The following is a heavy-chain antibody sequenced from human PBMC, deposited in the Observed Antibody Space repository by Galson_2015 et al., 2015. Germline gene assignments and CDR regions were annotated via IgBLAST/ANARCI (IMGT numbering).Heavy chain of an antibody. CDR2: ISTGGIT. CDR1: GFTFSSYA. V-gene: IGHV3-23*01. CDR3: AKYTVTTPDS. Sequence: SLRLSCAASGFTFSSYAMGWVRQAPGKGLQCVSVISTGGITYYADSVKGRFTISRDNSKNTLYLQMNSLRAEDTAVYYCAKYTVTTPDSWGQGTLVTVSS. D-gene: IGHD4-17*01. J-gene: IGHJ4*02.